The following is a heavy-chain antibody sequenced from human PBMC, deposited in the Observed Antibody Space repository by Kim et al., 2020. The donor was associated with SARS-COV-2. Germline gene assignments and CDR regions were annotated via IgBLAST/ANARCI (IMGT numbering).Heavy chain of an antibody. CDR1: GGSFSGYY. CDR3: ARSIAAAGTSTVVGYFDY. Sequence: SETLSLTCAVYGGSFSGYYWSWIRQPPGKGLEWIGEINHSGSTNYNPSLKSRVTISVDTSKNQFSLKLSSVTAADTAVYYCARSIAAAGTSTVVGYFDYWSQGTLVTVSS. CDR2: INHSGST. D-gene: IGHD6-13*01. J-gene: IGHJ4*02. V-gene: IGHV4-34*01.